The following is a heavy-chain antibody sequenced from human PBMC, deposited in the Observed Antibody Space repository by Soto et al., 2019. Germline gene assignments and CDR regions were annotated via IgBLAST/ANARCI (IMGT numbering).Heavy chain of an antibody. J-gene: IGHJ4*02. Sequence: EVQLVESGGGLVKPGGSLRLSCAASGFTFTRYSMNWVRQAPGKGLEWVSSISSTTNYIYYGDSMKGRFTISRDNAKNSLYLEMNSLRAEDTAVYYCARESEYVTSNCDYLGQGTLVTFSS. CDR2: ISSTTNYI. CDR3: ARESEYVTSNCDY. V-gene: IGHV3-21*06. D-gene: IGHD2-2*01. CDR1: GFTFTRYS.